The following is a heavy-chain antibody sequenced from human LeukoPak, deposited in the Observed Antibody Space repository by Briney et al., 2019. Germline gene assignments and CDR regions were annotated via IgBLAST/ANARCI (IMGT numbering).Heavy chain of an antibody. J-gene: IGHJ3*02. V-gene: IGHV1-2*06. CDR3: ARDRGTTYASDI. CDR1: EYTFTAYY. CDR2: INPNSGET. D-gene: IGHD4-17*01. Sequence: ASVKVSCKASEYTFTAYYMHWVRQAPGQGLEWMGRINPNSGETNYAQSFQGRVTMTGDPSISTAYMELRRLTSDDTAVYFCARDRGTTYASDIWGQGTLVTVSS.